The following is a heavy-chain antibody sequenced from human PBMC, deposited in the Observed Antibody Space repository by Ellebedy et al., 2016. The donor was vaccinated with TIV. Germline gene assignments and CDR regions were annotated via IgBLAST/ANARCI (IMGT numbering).Heavy chain of an antibody. V-gene: IGHV3-48*02. J-gene: IGHJ3*02. CDR2: LSRSGNTI. CDR3: ARSDSGGYKDDAFEI. CDR1: GFNFSAYS. D-gene: IGHD1-26*01. Sequence: GGSLRLXXAASGFNFSAYSMNWVRQAPGKGLEWVSYLSRSGNTIYYADSVNGRFTISRDIAKNSVDLQMNSLRDEDTGIYYCARSDSGGYKDDAFEIWGQGTMVTVSS.